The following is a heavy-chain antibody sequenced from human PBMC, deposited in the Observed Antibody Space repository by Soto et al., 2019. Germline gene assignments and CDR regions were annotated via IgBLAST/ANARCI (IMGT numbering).Heavy chain of an antibody. Sequence: SLRLSCAASGFTFSSYAMSWVCRAPGKGLEWVSAISGSGGSTYYADSVKGRFTISRDNSKNTLYLQMNSLRAEDTAVYYCAKGFLGYCSGGSCYRHYYYMDVWGKGTTVTVSS. V-gene: IGHV3-23*01. D-gene: IGHD2-15*01. CDR1: GFTFSSYA. J-gene: IGHJ6*03. CDR2: ISGSGGST. CDR3: AKGFLGYCSGGSCYRHYYYMDV.